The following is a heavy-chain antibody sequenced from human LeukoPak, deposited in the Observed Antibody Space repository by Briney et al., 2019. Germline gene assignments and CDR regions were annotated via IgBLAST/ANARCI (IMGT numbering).Heavy chain of an antibody. D-gene: IGHD5-24*01. CDR1: GYTFTSYG. Sequence: ASVKVSCKASGYTFTSYGISWVRQAPGQGLEWMGGIIPIFGTANYAQKFQGRVTITTDESTSTAYMELSSLRSEDAAVYYCARGEGRDPWADYYYYYMDVWGKGTTVTVSS. V-gene: IGHV1-69*05. CDR2: IIPIFGTA. CDR3: ARGEGRDPWADYYYYYMDV. J-gene: IGHJ6*03.